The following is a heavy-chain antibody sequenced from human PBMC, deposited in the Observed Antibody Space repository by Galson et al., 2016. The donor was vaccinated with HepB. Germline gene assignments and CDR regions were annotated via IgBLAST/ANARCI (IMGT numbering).Heavy chain of an antibody. CDR1: GFTFSGSA. J-gene: IGHJ4*02. V-gene: IGHV3-73*01. CDR2: IRDKANSYAT. Sequence: SLRLSCAASGFTFSGSAMHWVRQASGKGLEWVGRIRDKANSYATAYAASVKGRFTISRDDSKNTAYLQMNSLKTEDTAVYYCTSIIVADTGAGWVFDYWGQGTLVTVSS. D-gene: IGHD2-15*01. CDR3: TSIIVADTGAGWVFDY.